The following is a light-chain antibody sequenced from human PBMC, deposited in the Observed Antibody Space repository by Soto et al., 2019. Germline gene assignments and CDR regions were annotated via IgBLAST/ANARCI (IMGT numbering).Light chain of an antibody. CDR1: SSNIGNNY. CDR2: EVT. J-gene: IGLJ1*01. V-gene: IGLV1-51*01. Sequence: QSVLTQSPSVSAAPGQKVTISCSGSSSNIGNNYVSWYQQLPGTAPKLIIYEVTRRPSGVPDRIFGSKSYTTASLTVSGLQAEDEADYYCSSFAGTNSFVFGTGTKLTVL. CDR3: SSFAGTNSFV.